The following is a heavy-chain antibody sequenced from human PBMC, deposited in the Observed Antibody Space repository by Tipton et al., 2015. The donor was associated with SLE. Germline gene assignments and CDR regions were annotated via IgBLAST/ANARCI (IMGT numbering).Heavy chain of an antibody. Sequence: SLRLSCAASGLIFDNYGMSWVRQAPGKGLEWVSGISGTGSNTYYAGSVKGRFTVSRDNSKNTLYLQMNSLRDDDTAVYYRARGRSSGRSEFDNWGQGTLVTVSS. J-gene: IGHJ4*02. CDR3: ARGRSSGRSEFDN. V-gene: IGHV3-23*01. D-gene: IGHD6-19*01. CDR1: GLIFDNYG. CDR2: ISGTGSNT.